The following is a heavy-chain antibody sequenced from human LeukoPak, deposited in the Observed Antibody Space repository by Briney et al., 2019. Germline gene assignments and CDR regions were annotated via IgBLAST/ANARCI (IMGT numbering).Heavy chain of an antibody. D-gene: IGHD2-2*01. CDR1: GYTFTSYA. J-gene: IGHJ4*02. CDR2: INAGNGNT. Sequence: ASVKASCKASGYTFTSYAMHWVRQAPGQRLEWMGWINAGNGNTKYSQKFQGRVTITRDTSASTAYMELSSLRSEDTAVYYCARGVGYCSSTSCYGGEDYWGQGTLVTVSS. V-gene: IGHV1-3*01. CDR3: ARGVGYCSSTSCYGGEDY.